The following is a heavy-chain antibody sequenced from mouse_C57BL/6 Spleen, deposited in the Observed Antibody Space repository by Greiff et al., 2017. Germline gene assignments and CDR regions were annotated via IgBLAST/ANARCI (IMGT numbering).Heavy chain of an antibody. D-gene: IGHD2-12*01. CDR1: GFNIKDYY. V-gene: IGHV14-2*01. CDR2: IDPEDGET. Sequence: VQLQQSGAELVKPGASVKLSCTASGFNIKDYYMHWVKQRTEQGLEWIGRIDPEDGETKSAPKFQGKATITADTSSTTAYLQLSSLTSEDTAVYYCTIPDYNNYAMDYWGQGTSATVSS. J-gene: IGHJ4*01. CDR3: TIPDYNNYAMDY.